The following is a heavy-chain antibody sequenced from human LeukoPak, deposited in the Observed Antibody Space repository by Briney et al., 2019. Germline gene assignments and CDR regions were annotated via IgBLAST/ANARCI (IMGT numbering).Heavy chain of an antibody. J-gene: IGHJ4*02. CDR2: IYYSGST. CDR3: ARWAERGGYSYGLYYFDY. V-gene: IGHV4-30-4*01. CDR1: GGSISSGDYY. D-gene: IGHD5-18*01. Sequence: PSQTLSLTCTVSGGSISSGDYYWSWIRQPPGKGLEWIGYIYYSGSTYYNPSLKSRVTISVDTSKKQFSLKLSSVTAADTAVYYCARWAERGGYSYGLYYFDYWGQGTLVTVSS.